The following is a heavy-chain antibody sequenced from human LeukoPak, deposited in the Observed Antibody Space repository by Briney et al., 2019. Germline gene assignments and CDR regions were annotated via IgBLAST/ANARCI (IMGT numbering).Heavy chain of an antibody. CDR1: GGSFSGYY. D-gene: IGHD3/OR15-3a*01. J-gene: IGHJ4*02. V-gene: IGHV4-34*01. CDR2: INHSGRT. CDR3: ARGRGESGASYWTHFDY. Sequence: SDTLSLTCAVYGGSFSGYYWGWIRQPPGKGLEWIGEINHSGRTNYNPSLKSRVTILVDTSKNQFSLNLSSVTAADTAFYYCARGRGESGASYWTHFDYWGQRTLVTVSS.